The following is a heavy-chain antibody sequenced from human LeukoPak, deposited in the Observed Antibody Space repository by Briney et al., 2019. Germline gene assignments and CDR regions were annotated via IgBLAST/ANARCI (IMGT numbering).Heavy chain of an antibody. CDR3: ARAPGGGYYSYYFDY. D-gene: IGHD3-22*01. V-gene: IGHV4-59*02. CDR2: IYYSGST. CDR1: GGSVSSYY. Sequence: SETLSLTCTVSGGSVSSYYWSWIRQPPGKGLEWIGYIYYSGSTNYNPSLKSRVTISLATSKNQFSLKLSSVTAADTAVYYCARAPGGGYYSYYFDYWGQGTLVTVSS. J-gene: IGHJ4*02.